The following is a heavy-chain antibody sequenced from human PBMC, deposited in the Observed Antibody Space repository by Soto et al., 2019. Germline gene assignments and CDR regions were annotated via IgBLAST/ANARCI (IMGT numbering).Heavy chain of an antibody. Sequence: SETLSLTCTVSGGSISSGDFYWSWIRQPPGRGLEWIGYISYSGSTYYNTSLKSRVTISVDTSKNQFSLKLNSVTAADTAVYYCARGGPTGGSYKYNWFDPWGQGTLVTVSS. V-gene: IGHV4-30-4*01. CDR2: ISYSGST. CDR1: GGSISSGDFY. CDR3: ARGGPTGGSYKYNWFDP. J-gene: IGHJ5*02. D-gene: IGHD2-15*01.